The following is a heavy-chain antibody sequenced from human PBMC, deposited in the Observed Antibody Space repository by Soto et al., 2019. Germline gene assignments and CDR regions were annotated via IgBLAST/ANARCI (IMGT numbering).Heavy chain of an antibody. CDR2: ISSSGSTI. CDR3: ARDKSQWELINGNAFDI. Sequence: GGSLRLSCAASGFTFSDYYMSWIRQAPGKGLEWVSYISSSGSTIYYADSVKGRFTISRDNAKNSLYLQMNSLRAEDTAVYYCARDKSQWELINGNAFDIWGQGTMVTVSS. V-gene: IGHV3-11*01. CDR1: GFTFSDYY. D-gene: IGHD1-26*01. J-gene: IGHJ3*02.